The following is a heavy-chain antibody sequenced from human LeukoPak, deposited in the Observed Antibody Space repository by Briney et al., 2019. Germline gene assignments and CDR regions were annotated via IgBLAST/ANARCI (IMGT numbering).Heavy chain of an antibody. CDR3: AMMDSLHDY. Sequence: GGSLRLSCAASGFTFRSYAMNWVRQAPGKGLEWVSAISGSGGSTYYADSVKGRFTISRDNSKNTLYLQMNSLRAEDTAVYYCAMMDSLHDYWGQGTLVTVSS. V-gene: IGHV3-23*01. CDR2: ISGSGGST. D-gene: IGHD2-2*03. J-gene: IGHJ4*02. CDR1: GFTFRSYA.